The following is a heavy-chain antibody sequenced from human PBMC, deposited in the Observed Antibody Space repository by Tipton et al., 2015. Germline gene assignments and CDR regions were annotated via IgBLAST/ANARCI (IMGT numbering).Heavy chain of an antibody. CDR3: ARAPGGDFDY. Sequence: TLSLTCTVSGGSVRSGIYYWSWIRQPPGKGLEWIGYIYYSGSTNYNPSLKSRVTISVDTSKNQFSLKLSSVTAADTAVYYCARAPGGDFDYWGQGTLVTVSP. V-gene: IGHV4-61*01. J-gene: IGHJ4*02. CDR2: IYYSGST. D-gene: IGHD3-16*01. CDR1: GGSVRSGIYY.